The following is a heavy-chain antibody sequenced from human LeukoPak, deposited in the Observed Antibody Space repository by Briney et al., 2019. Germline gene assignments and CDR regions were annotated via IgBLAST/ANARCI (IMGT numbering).Heavy chain of an antibody. CDR2: IGATGVST. CDR1: GFTFSSYA. Sequence: GGSLRLSCAASGFTFSSYAMSWVRQAPGKGLEWVSDIGATGVSTFYGDSVKGRFTMSRDNSKNTLYLRMDSLRAEDTAVYYCAKDQGGYSAYGHLDYWGQGTLVTVSS. D-gene: IGHD5-12*01. V-gene: IGHV3-23*01. J-gene: IGHJ4*02. CDR3: AKDQGGYSAYGHLDY.